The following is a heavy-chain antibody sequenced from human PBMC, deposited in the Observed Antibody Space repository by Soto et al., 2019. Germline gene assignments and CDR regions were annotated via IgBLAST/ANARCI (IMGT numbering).Heavy chain of an antibody. CDR3: ARDRGPTVVTRLTY. Sequence: QPGGSLRLSCAASGFTFSSYAMHWVRQAPGKGLEWVAVISYDGSNKYYADSVKGRFTISRDNSKNTLYLQMNSLRAEDTAVYYCARDRGPTVVTRLTYWGQGTLVTVSS. V-gene: IGHV3-30-3*01. CDR2: ISYDGSNK. CDR1: GFTFSSYA. D-gene: IGHD4-17*01. J-gene: IGHJ4*02.